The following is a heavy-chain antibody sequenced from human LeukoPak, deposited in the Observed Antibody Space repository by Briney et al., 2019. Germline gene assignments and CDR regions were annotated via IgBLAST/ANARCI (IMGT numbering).Heavy chain of an antibody. V-gene: IGHV3-23*01. CDR3: AAWGSGNY. D-gene: IGHD7-27*01. J-gene: IGHJ4*02. CDR2: ISGSGGGT. CDR1: GFTFSSYA. Sequence: GGSLRLSCAASGFTFSSYAMSWVRQAPGKGLEWVSTISGSGGGTYYADSVKGRFTISRDNSKNTLYLQMNSLRVEDTAVYYCAAWGSGNYWGQGTLVTVSS.